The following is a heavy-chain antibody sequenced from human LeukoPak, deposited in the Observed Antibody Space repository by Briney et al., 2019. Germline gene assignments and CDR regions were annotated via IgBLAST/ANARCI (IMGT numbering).Heavy chain of an antibody. Sequence: SETLSLTCTVSGGSISSYYWSWIRQPPGKGLEWIGYIYYSGSTNYNPSLKSRVTISVDTSKNQFSLKLSSVTAADTAVYYCARGMYGAFLDYWGQGTLVTVSS. J-gene: IGHJ4*02. CDR2: IYYSGST. CDR1: GGSISSYY. V-gene: IGHV4-59*01. CDR3: ARGMYGAFLDY. D-gene: IGHD4/OR15-4a*01.